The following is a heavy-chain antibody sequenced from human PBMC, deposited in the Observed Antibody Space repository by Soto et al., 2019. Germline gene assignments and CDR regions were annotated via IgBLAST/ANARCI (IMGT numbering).Heavy chain of an antibody. J-gene: IGHJ4*02. CDR3: AKGGRQWLLTSDFNY. V-gene: IGHV3-11*01. CDR2: ISSSGSTI. D-gene: IGHD6-19*01. Sequence: GGSLRLSCAASEFTFSDYYMNWIRQAPGKGLEWVSYISSSGSTIYYTDSVKGRFIISRDNAKNSLYLQMNSLRAEDTAVYYCAKGGRQWLLTSDFNYWGQGALVTVSS. CDR1: EFTFSDYY.